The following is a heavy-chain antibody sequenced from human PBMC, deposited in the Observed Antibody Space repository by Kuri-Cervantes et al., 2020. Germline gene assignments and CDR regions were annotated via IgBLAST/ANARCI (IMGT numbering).Heavy chain of an antibody. J-gene: IGHJ6*03. CDR1: GYTFISYD. Sequence: SVKVSCKASGYTFISYDLNWVRQATGQGLEWMGWMNPNSGTTGYAQKFQGRVTMTRNTSIRTAYMELSSLRSEDTTVYYCARVVGATTAYYYTDVWGKGTTVTVSS. CDR3: ARVVGATTAYYYTDV. CDR2: MNPNSGTT. V-gene: IGHV1-8*01. D-gene: IGHD1-26*01.